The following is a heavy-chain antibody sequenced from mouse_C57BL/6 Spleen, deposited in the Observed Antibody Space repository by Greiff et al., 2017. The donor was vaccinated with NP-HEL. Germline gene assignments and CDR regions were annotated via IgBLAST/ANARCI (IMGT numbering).Heavy chain of an antibody. CDR1: GYTFTSYW. V-gene: IGHV1-64*01. D-gene: IGHD1-1*01. CDR2: IHPNSGST. J-gene: IGHJ4*01. CDR3: AGSSYEGMDY. Sequence: VQLQQSGAELVKPGASVKLSCKASGYTFTSYWMHWVKQRPGQGLEWIGMIHPNSGSTNYNEKFKSKATLTVDKSSSTAYMQLSSLTSEDSAVYYCAGSSYEGMDYWGQGTSVTVSS.